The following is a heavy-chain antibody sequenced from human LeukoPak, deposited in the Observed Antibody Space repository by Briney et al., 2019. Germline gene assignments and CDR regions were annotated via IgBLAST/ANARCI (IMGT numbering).Heavy chain of an antibody. CDR2: IRYDGSNK. CDR3: AKHRSGWFGGENYFDY. Sequence: GGSLRLSCAASGFTFSSYGMHWVRQAPGKGLEWVAFIRYDGSNKYYADSVKGRFTISRDNSKNTLYLQMNSLRAEDTALYFCAKHRSGWFGGENYFDYWGQGTLVTVSS. CDR1: GFTFSSYG. D-gene: IGHD6-19*01. J-gene: IGHJ4*02. V-gene: IGHV3-30*02.